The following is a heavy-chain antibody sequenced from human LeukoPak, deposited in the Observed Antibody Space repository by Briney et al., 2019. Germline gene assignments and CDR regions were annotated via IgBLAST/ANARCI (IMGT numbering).Heavy chain of an antibody. CDR1: GFAFSSYA. D-gene: IGHD2-15*01. CDR3: ARDYARSIVVVGPSFDY. Sequence: PGGSLRLSCAASGFAFSSYAMSWVRQAPGKGLEWVSAISGSGGSTYYADSVKGRFTISRDNSKNTLYLQMNSLRAEDTAVYYCARDYARSIVVVGPSFDYWGQGTLVTVSS. J-gene: IGHJ4*02. V-gene: IGHV3-23*01. CDR2: ISGSGGST.